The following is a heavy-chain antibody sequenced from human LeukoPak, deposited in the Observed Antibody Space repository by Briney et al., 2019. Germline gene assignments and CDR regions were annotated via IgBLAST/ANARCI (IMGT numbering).Heavy chain of an antibody. D-gene: IGHD3-9*01. CDR2: ISYDGSNK. J-gene: IGHJ4*02. CDR1: GFTFSSYA. V-gene: IGHV3-30-3*01. Sequence: GRSLRLSCAASGFTFSSYAMHWVRQAPGKGLEWVAVISYDGSNKYYADSVKGRFTISRDNSKNTLYLQMNSLRAEDTAVYYCARDRDDWYFDYWGQGTLVTVSS. CDR3: ARDRDDWYFDY.